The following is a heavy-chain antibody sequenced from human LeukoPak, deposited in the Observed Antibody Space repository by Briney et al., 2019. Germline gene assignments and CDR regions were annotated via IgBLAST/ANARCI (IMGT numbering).Heavy chain of an antibody. V-gene: IGHV4-4*02. Sequence: PSETLSLTCAVSGGSISSSNWWSWVRRPPGKGLEWIGEIYHSGSTNYNPSLKSRVTISVDTSKNQFSLKLSSVTAADTAVYYCARESNGDYYYYGMDVWGQGTTVTVSS. CDR2: IYHSGST. CDR1: GGSISSSNW. D-gene: IGHD4-17*01. CDR3: ARESNGDYYYYGMDV. J-gene: IGHJ6*02.